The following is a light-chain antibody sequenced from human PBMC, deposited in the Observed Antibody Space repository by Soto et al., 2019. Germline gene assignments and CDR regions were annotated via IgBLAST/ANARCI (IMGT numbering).Light chain of an antibody. CDR2: GAS. Sequence: EIVLTQSPGTLSLSPWERSTLSCCASQSVTSNYLAWYQQKPGQAPRLLIFGASIRVTGIPDRFSGSGSGTDSTLTISRLEPEDFAVYYCQQYGSSLWTFGQGTKVDNK. CDR3: QQYGSSLWT. CDR1: QSVTSNY. V-gene: IGKV3-20*01. J-gene: IGKJ1*01.